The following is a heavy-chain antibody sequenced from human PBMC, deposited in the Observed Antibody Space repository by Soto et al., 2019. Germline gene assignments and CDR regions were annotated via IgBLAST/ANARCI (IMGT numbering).Heavy chain of an antibody. CDR1: GFTFSSYS. Sequence: GGSLRLSCAASGFTFSSYSMNWVRQAPGKGLEWVSYISSSSSTKYYADSVKGRFTISRENAKNSLYLQMNNLRAEDTAVYYCARLAADDYYFDYWGQGTLVTVSS. D-gene: IGHD6-13*01. CDR2: ISSSSSTK. CDR3: ARLAADDYYFDY. J-gene: IGHJ4*02. V-gene: IGHV3-48*01.